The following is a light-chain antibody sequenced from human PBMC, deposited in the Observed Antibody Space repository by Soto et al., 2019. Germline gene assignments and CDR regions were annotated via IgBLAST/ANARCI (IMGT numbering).Light chain of an antibody. J-gene: IGKJ1*01. V-gene: IGKV1-9*01. CDR3: QQPGSLPGT. CDR1: QGISSY. Sequence: QYPAALSASVEDRVTIPCRASQGISSYLAWYQQTPGKAPKVLIYAASTLQSGVPSRFSGSGSGTEFTLTISSLQPEDFAVYYCQQPGSLPGTFGQGTKVDIK. CDR2: AAS.